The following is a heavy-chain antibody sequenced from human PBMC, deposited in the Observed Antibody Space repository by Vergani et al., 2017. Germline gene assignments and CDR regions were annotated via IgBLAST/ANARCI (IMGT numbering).Heavy chain of an antibody. CDR2: ISASGAPT. D-gene: IGHD3-3*01. V-gene: IGHV3-23*01. J-gene: IGHJ2*01. Sequence: EVQLLESGGDLVQPGGSLRLSCTASGFIFSTCAMSWVRQAPGKGLEWVSGISASGAPTYYADSVKGRVTISRDNAKNSLYLQMNSLRAEDTALYYCAKDHYDFWSGYPNLSPFDLWGRGTLVTVSS. CDR1: GFIFSTCA. CDR3: AKDHYDFWSGYPNLSPFDL.